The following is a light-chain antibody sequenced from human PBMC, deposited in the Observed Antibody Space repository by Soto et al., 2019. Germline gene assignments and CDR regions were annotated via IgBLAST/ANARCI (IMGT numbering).Light chain of an antibody. J-gene: IGKJ1*01. CDR2: GAA. V-gene: IGKV3-15*01. CDR3: QQYNNWTPGT. Sequence: EIGMTQSPATLSVSPGERATLSCRASQSVSSNLAWYQQKPGQAPRLLIYGAATRATGIPARFSGSGSGTEFTLTISSLQSEDFAVYYCQQYNNWTPGTFGQGTKVDIK. CDR1: QSVSSN.